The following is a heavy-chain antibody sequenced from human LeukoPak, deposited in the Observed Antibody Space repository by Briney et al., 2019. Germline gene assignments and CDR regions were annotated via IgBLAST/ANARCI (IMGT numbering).Heavy chain of an antibody. CDR1: GYTFTGYY. CDR2: INPNSGGT. D-gene: IGHD1-14*01. J-gene: IGHJ6*03. Sequence: ASVKVSCKASGYTFTGYYMHWVRQAPGQGLEWMGWINPNSGGTNYAQKFQGRVTMTRDTSISTAYMELSRLRSDDTAVYYCARATGARRYYYMDVWGKGTTVTVSS. V-gene: IGHV1-2*02. CDR3: ARATGARRYYYMDV.